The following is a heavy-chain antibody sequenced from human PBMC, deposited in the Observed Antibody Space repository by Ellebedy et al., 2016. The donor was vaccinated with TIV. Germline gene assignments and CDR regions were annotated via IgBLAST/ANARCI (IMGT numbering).Heavy chain of an antibody. V-gene: IGHV1-46*01. CDR3: AAPSFYGDYDYKYYGVDI. J-gene: IGHJ6*02. Sequence: ASVKVSXKASRYSFTTYYMNWVRQAPGQGPEWMGIINPSGGSTSYAQKFQGRVTMTRDTSTSTVYMELSSLTSEDTAVYYCAAPSFYGDYDYKYYGVDIWGQGTTVTVSS. CDR1: RYSFTTYY. D-gene: IGHD4-17*01. CDR2: INPSGGST.